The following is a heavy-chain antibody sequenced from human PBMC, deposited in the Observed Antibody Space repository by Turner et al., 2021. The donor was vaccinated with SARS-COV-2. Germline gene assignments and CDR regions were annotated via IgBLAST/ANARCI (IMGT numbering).Heavy chain of an antibody. CDR1: GFTCSSYR. D-gene: IGHD3-3*01. Sequence: EVQLVESGGALVQPGGSLRLSCAASGFTCSSYRMNWLRQGPGKGLEWVATIKQDASEIYYADSVKGRFTIVRDNANNSLHLQRNSLRAEDTGVYYCARGRFLEDYWGRGTLITVSS. CDR3: ARGRFLEDY. V-gene: IGHV3-7*03. J-gene: IGHJ4*02. CDR2: IKQDASEI.